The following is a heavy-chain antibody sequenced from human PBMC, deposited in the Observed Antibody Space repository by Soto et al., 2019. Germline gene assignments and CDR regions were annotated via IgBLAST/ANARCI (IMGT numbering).Heavy chain of an antibody. D-gene: IGHD6-19*01. CDR2: IKSKADGGTT. V-gene: IGHV3-15*07. CDR3: TSVFPPVAGPNPDAFDI. J-gene: IGHJ3*02. Sequence: PGGSLRLSCAASGLTFSNAWMNWVRQAPGKGLEWVGRIKSKADGGTTDFAAPVKGRFTISRDDSKNKLYLQMNSLKAEDTAVYYCTSVFPPVAGPNPDAFDIWGQGTMVTVSS. CDR1: GLTFSNAW.